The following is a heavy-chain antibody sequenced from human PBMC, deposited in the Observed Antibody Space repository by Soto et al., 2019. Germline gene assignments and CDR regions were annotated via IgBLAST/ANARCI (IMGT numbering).Heavy chain of an antibody. CDR1: GYTFTGYY. V-gene: IGHV1-2*02. J-gene: IGHJ4*02. D-gene: IGHD4-17*01. CDR2: INPNSGGT. CDR3: ARVSSADYRFDC. Sequence: ASVKVSCKASGYTFTGYYIHWVRQAPGQGLEWMGWINPNSGGTDYAQKFQGRVTMTRDTSINTAYMELSRLRSDDTAVYYCARVSSADYRFDCWGQGTLVTVSS.